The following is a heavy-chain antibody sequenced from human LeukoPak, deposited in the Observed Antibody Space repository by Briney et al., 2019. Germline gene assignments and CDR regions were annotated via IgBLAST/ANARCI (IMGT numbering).Heavy chain of an antibody. CDR2: LHYSGST. Sequence: SETLSLTCTVSGGSISNSYYYWGWIRQPPGKGLEWIGSLHYSGSTYYNPSLKSRVTISVDSSKNQFSLKLSSVTAADTAVYYCARHPNYYYYDMDVWGKGTTVTISS. V-gene: IGHV4-39*01. CDR1: GGSISNSYYY. J-gene: IGHJ6*03. CDR3: ARHPNYYYYDMDV.